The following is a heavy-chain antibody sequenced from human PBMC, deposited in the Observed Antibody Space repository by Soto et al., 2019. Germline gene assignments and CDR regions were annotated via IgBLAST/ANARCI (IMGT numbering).Heavy chain of an antibody. D-gene: IGHD2-15*01. Sequence: EVQLVESGGGLVQPGGSLRLSCAASGFTFSSYWMSWVRQAPGKGLEWVANIKQDGSEKYYVDSVKGRFTISRDNAKNSLYLQMNCLRAEDTAVYYCAREIVVVVAATTGFDYWGQGTLVTVSS. V-gene: IGHV3-7*01. CDR2: IKQDGSEK. CDR3: AREIVVVVAATTGFDY. CDR1: GFTFSSYW. J-gene: IGHJ4*02.